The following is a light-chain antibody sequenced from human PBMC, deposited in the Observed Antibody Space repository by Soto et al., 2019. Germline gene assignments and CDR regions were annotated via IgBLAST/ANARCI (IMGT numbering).Light chain of an antibody. Sequence: QSALTQPPSASRSPGQSVTISCTGTSSDVGGYNYVSWYQQPPGKAPKLMIYEVSKRPSGVPDRFSGSKSGNTASLTVSGLQAEDEADYYCSSYAGSNNLVFGGGTKLTVL. CDR2: EVS. J-gene: IGLJ2*01. CDR1: SSDVGGYNY. CDR3: SSYAGSNNLV. V-gene: IGLV2-8*02.